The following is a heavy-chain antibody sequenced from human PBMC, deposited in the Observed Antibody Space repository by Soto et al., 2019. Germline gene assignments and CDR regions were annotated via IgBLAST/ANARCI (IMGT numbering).Heavy chain of an antibody. Sequence: GSVRLSCAASGFTFSSYGMHWVRQAPGKGLEWVAVIWYDGTNKYYVDSLKGRFTISRDNSNNTLYLQMNSLRAEDTAVYYCARGASYYDSSGYYLGPFGYWGQGTLVTAPQ. J-gene: IGHJ4*02. D-gene: IGHD3-22*01. CDR1: GFTFSSYG. CDR3: ARGASYYDSSGYYLGPFGY. CDR2: IWYDGTNK. V-gene: IGHV3-33*01.